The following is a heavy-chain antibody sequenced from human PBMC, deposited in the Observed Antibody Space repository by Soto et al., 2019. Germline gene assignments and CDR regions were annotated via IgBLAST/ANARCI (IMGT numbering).Heavy chain of an antibody. D-gene: IGHD5-12*01. CDR1: GDTFSSYA. CDR2: IIPIFGTA. CDR3: AIGTPRGYSGYDHDAFDI. Sequence: QVQLVQSGAEVKKPGSSVKVSCKASGDTFSSYAISWVRQAPGQGLEWMGGIIPIFGTANYAQKFQGRVTMTADKSTSTAYMELSSLRSEDTAVYYCAIGTPRGYSGYDHDAFDIWGQGTMVTVSS. V-gene: IGHV1-69*06. J-gene: IGHJ3*02.